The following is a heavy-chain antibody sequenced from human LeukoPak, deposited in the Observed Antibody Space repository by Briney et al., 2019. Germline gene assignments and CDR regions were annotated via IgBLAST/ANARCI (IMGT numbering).Heavy chain of an antibody. CDR2: ITPNADRT. V-gene: IGHV3-23*01. CDR3: ARERDYMDV. Sequence: GGSLRLSCAASGFTFGSYGMSWVRQAPGKGLEWVSFITPNADRTSYADSVEGRFTISRDNPRNTLYMQMNSLRDEDTAVYYCARERDYMDVWGKGTTVTVSS. J-gene: IGHJ6*03. CDR1: GFTFGSYG.